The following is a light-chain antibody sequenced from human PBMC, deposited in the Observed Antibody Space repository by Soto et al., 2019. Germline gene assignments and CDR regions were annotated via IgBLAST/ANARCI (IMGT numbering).Light chain of an antibody. CDR1: QSVSSY. CDR2: GAS. CDR3: QHRGKWPRT. V-gene: IGKV3-11*01. Sequence: EIVLTQSPATLSLSPGERATLSCRASQSVSSYLAWYQQKPGQAPRLLIYGASNRATGIPARFSGSGSGTDFTLTISSLEPEDFAVYYGQHRGKWPRTFGQGTKLEIK. J-gene: IGKJ2*01.